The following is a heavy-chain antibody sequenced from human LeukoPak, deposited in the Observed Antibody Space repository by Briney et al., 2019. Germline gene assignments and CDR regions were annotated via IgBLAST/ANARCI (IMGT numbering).Heavy chain of an antibody. Sequence: PSETLSLTCSVSGGSISSYYWSWIRQPAGKGLEWIGRIYTSGSTNYNPSLKSRVTMSVDTSKNQFSLKLSSVTAADTAVYYCARVSRYCSSTSCLYVWGKGTTVTVSS. V-gene: IGHV4-4*07. CDR1: GGSISSYY. D-gene: IGHD2-2*01. J-gene: IGHJ6*04. CDR2: IYTSGST. CDR3: ARVSRYCSSTSCLYV.